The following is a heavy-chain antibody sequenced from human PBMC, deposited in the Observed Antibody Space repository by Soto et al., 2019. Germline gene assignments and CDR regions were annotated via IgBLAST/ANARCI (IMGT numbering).Heavy chain of an antibody. CDR1: GGSFSGYY. V-gene: IGHV4-34*01. Sequence: PSETLSLTCAVYGGSFSGYYWSWIRQPPGKGLEWIGEINHSGSTNYTPSLKSRVTISVDTSKNPFSLKLRPVTAEHTAVYYCARGSRYMVRGVIIHWGQGTLVTVSS. J-gene: IGHJ4*02. CDR3: ARGSRYMVRGVIIH. D-gene: IGHD3-10*01. CDR2: INHSGST.